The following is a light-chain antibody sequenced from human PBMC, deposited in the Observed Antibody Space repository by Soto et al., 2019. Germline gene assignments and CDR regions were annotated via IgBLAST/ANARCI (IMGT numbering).Light chain of an antibody. Sequence: EFVLTQSPGTLSLSPGERATLSCRASQTVRNNYLAWYQQKPGQAPRLLIYGASTRATGIPARFSGGGSGTEFTLTINRLEPEDFAVYYCQLYGISPHFGQGTRLEIK. J-gene: IGKJ5*01. CDR2: GAS. CDR3: QLYGISPH. V-gene: IGKV3-20*01. CDR1: QTVRNNY.